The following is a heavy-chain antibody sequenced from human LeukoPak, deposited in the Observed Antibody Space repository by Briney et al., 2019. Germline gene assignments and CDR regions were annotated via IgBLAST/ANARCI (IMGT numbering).Heavy chain of an antibody. Sequence: GRSLRLSCAASGFTLRSYGMHWVRQAPGKGLEWVAVISYDGSDKYYADSVKGRFIISRDNSKNTMHLQMNSLRAEDTAVYYCARDRIVVVVAEIKKYYYYGMDVWGQGTTVTVSS. CDR1: GFTLRSYG. CDR3: ARDRIVVVVAEIKKYYYYGMDV. CDR2: ISYDGSDK. V-gene: IGHV3-30*03. D-gene: IGHD2-15*01. J-gene: IGHJ6*02.